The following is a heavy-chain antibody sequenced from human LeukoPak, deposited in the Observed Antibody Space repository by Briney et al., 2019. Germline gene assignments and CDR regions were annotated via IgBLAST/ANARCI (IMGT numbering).Heavy chain of an antibody. CDR2: INHSGST. CDR3: ARRMTTSDY. J-gene: IGHJ4*02. CDR1: GGSFSGYY. D-gene: IGHD4-17*01. V-gene: IGHV4-34*01. Sequence: SETLSLTCAVYGGSFSGYYWSWIRQPPGKGLEWIGEINHSGSTNYNPSLKSRVTISVDTSKNQSSLKLSSVTAADTAVYYCARRMTTSDYWGQGTLVTVSS.